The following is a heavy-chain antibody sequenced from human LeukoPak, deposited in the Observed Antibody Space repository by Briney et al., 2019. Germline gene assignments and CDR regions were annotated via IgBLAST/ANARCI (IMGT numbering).Heavy chain of an antibody. CDR3: ARGHLVLDY. V-gene: IGHV4-34*01. J-gene: IGHJ4*02. Sequence: SETLSLTCAVYGGSFSGYYWSWIRQPPGKGLEGIGEINHSGSTNYNPSLKSRVTISVDTSKNQFSLKLSSVTAADTAVYYCARGHLVLDYWSQGTLVTVSS. CDR2: INHSGST. CDR1: GGSFSGYY.